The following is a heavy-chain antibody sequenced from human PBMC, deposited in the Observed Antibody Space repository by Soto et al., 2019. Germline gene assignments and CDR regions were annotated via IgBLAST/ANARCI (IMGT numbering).Heavy chain of an antibody. J-gene: IGHJ3*02. Sequence: GGSLRLSCAASGFTVSSNYMSWVRQAPGKGLEWVSVIYSGGSTYYADSVKGRFTISRDNSKNTLYLQMNSLRAEDTAVYYCARVGKPEYCSGGSCYSYAFDIWGQGTMVTVSS. V-gene: IGHV3-53*01. D-gene: IGHD2-15*01. CDR1: GFTVSSNY. CDR3: ARVGKPEYCSGGSCYSYAFDI. CDR2: IYSGGST.